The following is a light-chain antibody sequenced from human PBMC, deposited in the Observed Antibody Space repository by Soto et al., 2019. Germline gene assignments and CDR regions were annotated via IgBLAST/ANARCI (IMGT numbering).Light chain of an antibody. CDR2: EVS. J-gene: IGLJ2*01. V-gene: IGLV2-8*01. CDR1: SSDVGEENY. Sequence: QSVLTQPPSASGSPGQSVTITCSGTSSDVGEENYVSWYQQHPDKVPKLILYEVSKRPSGVPDRFSGSRSGNTASLTVSGLQAEDEADYYCSSFAGSPVVFGGGTQLTVL. CDR3: SSFAGSPVV.